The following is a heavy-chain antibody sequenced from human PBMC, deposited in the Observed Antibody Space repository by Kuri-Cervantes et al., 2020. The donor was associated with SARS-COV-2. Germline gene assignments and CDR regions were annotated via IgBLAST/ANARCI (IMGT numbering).Heavy chain of an antibody. CDR1: GDSFDYRF. V-gene: IGHV1-45*02. CDR3: ARSGPGAISREDGAFDI. CDR2: ITPFNGNT. J-gene: IGHJ3*02. Sequence: SVKVSCKASGDSFDYRFLHWVRQAPGQPPEWMGWITPFNGNTNYAQRLQDRVTITRDRSMSTAYMELSSLRFEDTAVYYCARSGPGAISREDGAFDIWGQGTMVTVSS. D-gene: IGHD5-24*01.